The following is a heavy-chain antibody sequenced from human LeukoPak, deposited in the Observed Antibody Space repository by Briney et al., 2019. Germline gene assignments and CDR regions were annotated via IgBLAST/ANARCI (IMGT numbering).Heavy chain of an antibody. Sequence: GASVKVSCKASGYTFTGYYMHWVRQAPGQGLGWMGWINPNSGGTNYAQKFQGRVTMARDTSISTAYMELSRLRSDDTAVYYCAREGVATIGAGGYYYYGMDVWGQGTTVTASS. D-gene: IGHD5-12*01. CDR3: AREGVATIGAGGYYYYGMDV. CDR1: GYTFTGYY. CDR2: INPNSGGT. V-gene: IGHV1-2*02. J-gene: IGHJ6*02.